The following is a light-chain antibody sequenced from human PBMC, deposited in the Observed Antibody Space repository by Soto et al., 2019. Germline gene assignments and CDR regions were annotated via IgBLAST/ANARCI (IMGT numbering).Light chain of an antibody. Sequence: QSVLTQPASVSGSPGQSITISCTGTSSDFGGYNYVSWYQQHPGKAPKLMIYDVSNRPSGVSNRFSGSKSGNTASLTTSGLQAEDEADYYCSSYTSSSTPYVFGTGTKVTVL. V-gene: IGLV2-14*01. CDR1: SSDFGGYNY. J-gene: IGLJ1*01. CDR3: SSYTSSSTPYV. CDR2: DVS.